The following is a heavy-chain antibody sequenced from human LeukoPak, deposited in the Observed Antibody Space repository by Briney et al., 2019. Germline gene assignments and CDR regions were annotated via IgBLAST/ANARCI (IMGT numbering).Heavy chain of an antibody. V-gene: IGHV3-23*01. Sequence: PGGSLRLSCAASGFTFSSYAMSWVRQAPGKGLEWVSAISGSGGSTYYADSVKGRFTISRDNSKNTLYLQMNSLRAEDTAVYYCAKAYSLRRDGYNQFDAFDIWVQGTMVTVSS. D-gene: IGHD5-24*01. CDR3: AKAYSLRRDGYNQFDAFDI. CDR1: GFTFSSYA. J-gene: IGHJ3*02. CDR2: ISGSGGST.